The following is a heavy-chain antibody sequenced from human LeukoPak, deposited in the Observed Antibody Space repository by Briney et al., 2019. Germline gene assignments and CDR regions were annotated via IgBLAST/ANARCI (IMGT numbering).Heavy chain of an antibody. Sequence: SETLSLTCTVSGYSISSGYYWGWIRQPPGKGLEWIGSIYHSGSTYYNPSLKSRVTISVDTSKNQFSLKLSSVTAADTAVYYCARDQGYDILTGYYKSHFGYWGQGTLVTVSS. V-gene: IGHV4-38-2*02. D-gene: IGHD3-9*01. CDR2: IYHSGST. CDR3: ARDQGYDILTGYYKSHFGY. CDR1: GYSISSGYY. J-gene: IGHJ4*02.